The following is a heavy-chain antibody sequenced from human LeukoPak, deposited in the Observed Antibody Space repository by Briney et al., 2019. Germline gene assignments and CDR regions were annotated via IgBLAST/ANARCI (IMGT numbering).Heavy chain of an antibody. V-gene: IGHV3-53*01. CDR3: ARGEDYGDYFDY. Sequence: HPGGSLRLSCAASGFTFSSNYMSWVRQAPGKGLEWVSVIYSGGSTYYADSVKGRFTISRDNSKNTLHLQMNSLRVEDTAVYHCARGEDYGDYFDYWGQGTLVTVSS. CDR1: GFTFSSNY. J-gene: IGHJ4*02. CDR2: IYSGGST. D-gene: IGHD3-16*01.